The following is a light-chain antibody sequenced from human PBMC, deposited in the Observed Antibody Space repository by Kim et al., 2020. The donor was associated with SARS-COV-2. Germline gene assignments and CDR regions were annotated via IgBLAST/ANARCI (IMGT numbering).Light chain of an antibody. CDR1: SSDIGVSTY. V-gene: IGLV2-14*03. J-gene: IGLJ1*01. CDR2: DVS. CDR3: TSFTTSNTYV. Sequence: GQSVTSSCTGSSSDIGVSTYVSWYQQHPGKAPKLLIFDVSRRPSGVSNHFSGSKSGNTASLTISGLQAEDEADYFCTSFTTSNTYVFGTGTKVTVL.